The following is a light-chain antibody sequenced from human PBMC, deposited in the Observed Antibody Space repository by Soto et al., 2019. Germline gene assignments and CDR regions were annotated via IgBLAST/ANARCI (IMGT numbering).Light chain of an antibody. CDR3: QQRSNWPLT. V-gene: IGKV3-11*01. CDR1: QSVSSY. J-gene: IGKJ4*01. CDR2: DAS. Sequence: EIVLTQSPATLSLSPGERATLSCRASQSVSSYFAWYQQKSGQAPRLLIYDASNRATGIPARFSGSGSGTDFSLTISSLEPEDFAGYYCQQRSNWPLTFGGGTKVEIK.